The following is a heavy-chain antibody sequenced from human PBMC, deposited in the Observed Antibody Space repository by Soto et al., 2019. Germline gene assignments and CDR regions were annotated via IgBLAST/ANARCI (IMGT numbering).Heavy chain of an antibody. V-gene: IGHV1-69*12. CDR2: INPIFGTA. J-gene: IGHJ4*02. CDR1: GGTFSSYA. CDR3: ARDDGYSDY. Sequence: QVQLVQSGAEVKKPGSSVKVSCKASGGTFSSYAISWVRQAPGQGLEWMGGINPIFGTANYAQKFQGRVTITADESTSTDYMELSSLRSEDKAAYYCARDDGYSDYWGQGTLVTVSS.